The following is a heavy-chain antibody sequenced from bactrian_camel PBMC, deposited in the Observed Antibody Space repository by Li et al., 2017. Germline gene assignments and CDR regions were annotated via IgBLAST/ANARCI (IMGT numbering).Heavy chain of an antibody. J-gene: IGHJ4*01. D-gene: IGHD6*01. Sequence: VQLVESGGGLVQPGGSLRLSCATSRFTFSNYATTWVRQAPGKGLQWVSTINSGGGSTYYSDSVKGRFTISRDNAKNTPYLQLNSLKTQDTAMYYCASVIGDSWFREYRYWCQGTQVTVS. CDR2: INSGGGST. CDR1: RFTFSNYA. V-gene: IGHV3S31*01. CDR3: ASVIGDSWFREYRY.